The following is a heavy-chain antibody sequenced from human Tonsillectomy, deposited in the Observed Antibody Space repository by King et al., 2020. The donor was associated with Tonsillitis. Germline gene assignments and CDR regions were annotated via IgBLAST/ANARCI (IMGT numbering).Heavy chain of an antibody. CDR3: GGLTGFDY. Sequence: VQLVESGGGVVQPGRSLRLSCAASGFTFSSYGMHWARQAPGKGLEGVAVISYDGSNKYYADSVKGRFTISRDNSKNTLYLQMNSLRAEDTAVYYCGGLTGFDYWGQGTLVTVSS. D-gene: IGHD7-27*01. V-gene: IGHV3-33*05. J-gene: IGHJ4*02. CDR1: GFTFSSYG. CDR2: ISYDGSNK.